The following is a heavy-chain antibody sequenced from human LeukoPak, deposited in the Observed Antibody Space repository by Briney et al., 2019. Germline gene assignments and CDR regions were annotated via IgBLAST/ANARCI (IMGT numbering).Heavy chain of an antibody. D-gene: IGHD1-26*01. CDR3: ATNAGPSGAGDVLDI. CDR2: IYYSGST. CDR1: GGSISSYY. Sequence: SETLSLTCTVSGGSISSYYWSWIRQPPGKGLEWIGYIYYSGSTNYNTSLKSRVTISVGKSKKNFSLKLTSVTAADTAVYYCATNAGPSGAGDVLDIWGHGTMVTVSS. J-gene: IGHJ3*02. V-gene: IGHV4-59*01.